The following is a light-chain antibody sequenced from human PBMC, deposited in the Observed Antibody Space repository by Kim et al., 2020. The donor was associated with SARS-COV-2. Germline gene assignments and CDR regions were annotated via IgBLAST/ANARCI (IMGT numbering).Light chain of an antibody. CDR1: QSINTW. CDR2: LAS. V-gene: IGKV1-5*03. CDR3: QHYSRFPYT. Sequence: SASVGDRVTITCRASQSINTWLAWYQQKPGKAPKLLIYLASTLESGVPPRFSGSGSGTEFTLTINRLQPDDFATYYCQHYSRFPYTFGQGTKLEIK. J-gene: IGKJ2*01.